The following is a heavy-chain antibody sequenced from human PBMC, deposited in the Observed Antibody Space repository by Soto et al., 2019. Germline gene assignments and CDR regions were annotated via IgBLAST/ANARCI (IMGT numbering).Heavy chain of an antibody. CDR2: ISSSGSTI. J-gene: IGHJ6*02. CDR1: GFTFSDYY. D-gene: IGHD6-6*01. V-gene: IGHV3-11*01. CDR3: ARAHEPGYSSSPNYYYYGMDV. Sequence: QAQLVESGGGLVKPGGSLRLSCAASGFTFSDYYMSWIRQAPGKGLEWVSYISSSGSTIYYADSVKGRFTISRDNAKNSLYLQMNSLRAEDTAVYYCARAHEPGYSSSPNYYYYGMDVWGQGTTVTVSS.